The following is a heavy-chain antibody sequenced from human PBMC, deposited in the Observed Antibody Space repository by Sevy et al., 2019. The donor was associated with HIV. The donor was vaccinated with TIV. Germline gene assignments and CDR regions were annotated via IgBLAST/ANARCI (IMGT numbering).Heavy chain of an antibody. D-gene: IGHD2-15*01. Sequence: ASVKVSCKASGYTFISHGISWVRQAPGQGPEWMGWISVSNGNINYAPKFQGRVTMTTDTSTSAAYMELRSLRSDDAAVYFSARDLISGTCGHYSGWEFWFDYWGQGTLVTVSS. CDR2: ISVSNGNI. J-gene: IGHJ4*02. V-gene: IGHV1-18*01. CDR1: GYTFISHG. CDR3: ARDLISGTCGHYSGWEFWFDY.